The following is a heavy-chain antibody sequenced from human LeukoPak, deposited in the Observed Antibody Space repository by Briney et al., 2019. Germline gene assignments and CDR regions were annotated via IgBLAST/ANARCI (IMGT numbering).Heavy chain of an antibody. Sequence: SVKVSCKASGGTFSSYAISWVRQAPGQGLEWMGRIIPIFGTANYAQKFQGGVTITTDESTSTAYMELSSLRSEDTAVYYCARDYYYDSSGYYYNPFDYWRQGTLVTVSS. V-gene: IGHV1-69*05. CDR3: ARDYYYDSSGYYYNPFDY. CDR1: GGTFSSYA. J-gene: IGHJ4*02. D-gene: IGHD3-22*01. CDR2: IIPIFGTA.